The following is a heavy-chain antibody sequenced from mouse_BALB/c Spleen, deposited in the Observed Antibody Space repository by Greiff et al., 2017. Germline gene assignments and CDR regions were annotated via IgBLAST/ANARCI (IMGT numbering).Heavy chain of an antibody. V-gene: IGHV1-54*01. CDR1: GYAFTNYL. Sequence: QVQLQQSGAELVRPGTSVKVSCKASGYAFTNYLIEWVKQRPGQGLEWIGVINPGSGGTNYNEKFKGKATLTADKSSSTAYMQLSSLTSDDSAVYFCARYDTTALDYWGQGTTLTVSA. D-gene: IGHD1-2*01. CDR3: ARYDTTALDY. J-gene: IGHJ2*01. CDR2: INPGSGGT.